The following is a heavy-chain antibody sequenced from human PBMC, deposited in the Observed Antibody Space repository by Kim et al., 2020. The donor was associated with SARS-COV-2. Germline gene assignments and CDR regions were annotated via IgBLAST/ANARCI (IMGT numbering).Heavy chain of an antibody. Sequence: GGSLRLSCAASGFTFSNSAMNWVRQAPGKGLEWVSSIVWSGNYTYYADSVKGRFTISRDNARNSLYLQMNSLTDEDTAVYYCASEVRRRLDYWGQGVQVTVSS. V-gene: IGHV3-21*01. CDR1: GFTFSNSA. CDR2: IVWSGNYT. J-gene: IGHJ4*02. CDR3: ASEVRRRLDY.